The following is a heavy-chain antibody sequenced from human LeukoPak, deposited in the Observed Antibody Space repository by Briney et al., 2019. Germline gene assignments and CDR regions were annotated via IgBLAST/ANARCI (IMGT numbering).Heavy chain of an antibody. D-gene: IGHD3-22*01. J-gene: IGHJ4*02. CDR3: ARSYYDSSGYWNKDYFDY. CDR2: ISAYNGNT. CDR1: GYTFTSYG. V-gene: IGHV1-18*01. Sequence: ASVKVSCKASGYTFTSYGISWVRQVPGQGLEWMGWISAYNGNTNYAQKLQGRVTMTTDTSTSTAYMELRSLRSDDTAVYYCARSYYDSSGYWNKDYFDYWGQGTLVTVSS.